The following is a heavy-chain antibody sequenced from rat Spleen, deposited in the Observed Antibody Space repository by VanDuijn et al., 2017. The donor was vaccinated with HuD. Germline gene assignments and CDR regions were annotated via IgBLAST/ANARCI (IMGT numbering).Heavy chain of an antibody. CDR2: ISTDGDNS. D-gene: IGHD1-1*01. V-gene: IGHV5-25*01. CDR1: GFTFSDYG. J-gene: IGHJ2*01. CDR3: ARHLMASYYSSGGPGFDY. Sequence: EVQLVESGGGIVQPGRSMKLSCVASGFTFSDYGMAWVRQAPKKGLEWVAYISTDGDNSYYRDSVKGRFSISREDAKSTLYLQMDSLRSEDTATYYCARHLMASYYSSGGPGFDYWGQGVMVTVSS.